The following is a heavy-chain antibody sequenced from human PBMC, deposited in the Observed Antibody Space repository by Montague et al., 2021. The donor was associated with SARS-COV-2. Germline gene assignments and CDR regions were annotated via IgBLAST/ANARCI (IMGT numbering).Heavy chain of an antibody. CDR3: ARGTSTGFDL. V-gene: IGHV3-13*01. Sequence: TYYICSVKGRFTISRENAKNSLYLQMNSVRVGDTALYYCARGTSTGFDLWGRGTLVTISS. CDR2: T. D-gene: IGHD1-1*01. J-gene: IGHJ4*02.